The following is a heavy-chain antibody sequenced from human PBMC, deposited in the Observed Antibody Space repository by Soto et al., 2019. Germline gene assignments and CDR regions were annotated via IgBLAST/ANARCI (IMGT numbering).Heavy chain of an antibody. CDR1: GGTFSSYA. Sequence: SVKVSCKASGGTFSSYAISWVRQAPGQGLEWMGGIIPIFGTANYAQKFQGRVTITADESTSTAYMELSSLRSEDTAVYYCAREVTPPWLVLPPHCYYGMEVWGPGSRFTVSS. D-gene: IGHD6-19*01. CDR3: AREVTPPWLVLPPHCYYGMEV. CDR2: IIPIFGTA. J-gene: IGHJ6*02. V-gene: IGHV1-69*13.